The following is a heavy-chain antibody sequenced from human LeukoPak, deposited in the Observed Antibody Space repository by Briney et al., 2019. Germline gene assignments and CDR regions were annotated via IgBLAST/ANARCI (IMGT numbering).Heavy chain of an antibody. J-gene: IGHJ4*02. CDR1: GYTFATFW. CDR2: IYPGDSET. Sequence: GESLKISCRGSGYTFATFWIGWVRHKPGKALEWMGYIYPGDSETRYSPSFQGQVTISADKSTSTAYLQWKSLQSSDTAMYYAVAGNGDYFDCWGQGTLVTVSS. D-gene: IGHD6-19*01. V-gene: IGHV5-51*01. CDR3: VAGNGDYFDC.